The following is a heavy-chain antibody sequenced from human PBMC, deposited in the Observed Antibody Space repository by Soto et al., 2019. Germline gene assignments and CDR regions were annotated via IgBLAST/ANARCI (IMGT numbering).Heavy chain of an antibody. CDR3: ARQPLVMYNYSWYIS. V-gene: IGHV4-39*01. D-gene: IGHD1-20*01. Sequence: QLQLQESGPGLVKPSETLSLTCTVSGGSISSNNYYWGWIRQPPGKGLEWIGSIYYSGRTYDNPSLKSRVTISVDTSKNQFALKVSSVTAADTAVYYCARQPLVMYNYSWYISWGRLTQVTVSS. CDR1: GGSISSNNYY. CDR2: IYYSGRT. J-gene: IGHJ5*01.